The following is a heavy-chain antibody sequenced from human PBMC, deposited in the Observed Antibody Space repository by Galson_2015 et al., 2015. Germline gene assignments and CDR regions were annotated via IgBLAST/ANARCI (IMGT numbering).Heavy chain of an antibody. CDR3: ASQTLCTNGVCYFDS. CDR2: IYPGDSHT. V-gene: IGHV5-51*01. Sequence: QSGAEVKKPGESLKISCKASGYSFTNYFIGWVRQMPGKGLEWMGVIYPGDSHTRYSPSFPGQVTLSADKSITTAYLQWDSLTASDTAMYYCASQTLCTNGVCYFDSWDQGTLVTVSS. J-gene: IGHJ4*02. CDR1: GYSFTNYF. D-gene: IGHD2-8*01.